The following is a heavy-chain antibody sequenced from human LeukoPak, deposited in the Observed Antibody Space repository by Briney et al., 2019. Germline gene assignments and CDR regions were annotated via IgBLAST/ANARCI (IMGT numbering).Heavy chain of an antibody. CDR2: ISSSSKTI. J-gene: IGHJ4*02. CDR1: RFTFNTYT. V-gene: IGHV3-48*02. D-gene: IGHD3-10*01. Sequence: GGSLRLSCAASRFTFNTYTTIWVRQAPGRVREWDSYISSSSKTIYYAEYVKGRFTIFRDNGKNSLYLPMNSLRDEDSAVYYCARDQGIFDYWGQGTLVTVSS. CDR3: ARDQGIFDY.